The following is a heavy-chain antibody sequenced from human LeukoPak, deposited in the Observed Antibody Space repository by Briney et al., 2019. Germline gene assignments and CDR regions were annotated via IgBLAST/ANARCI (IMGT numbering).Heavy chain of an antibody. D-gene: IGHD6-19*01. V-gene: IGHV4-38-2*01. CDR3: ARTSSSGLVGGYYFDY. CDR1: GVSLSGYY. CDR2: IHHSGST. J-gene: IGHJ4*02. Sequence: SETLSLTCAVSGVSLSGYYWGWIRQPPGKGLQWIGSIHHSGSTYYNPSLKSRVTISVDTSKNQFSLKLSSVTAADTAVYYCARTSSSGLVGGYYFDYWGQGTLVTVSS.